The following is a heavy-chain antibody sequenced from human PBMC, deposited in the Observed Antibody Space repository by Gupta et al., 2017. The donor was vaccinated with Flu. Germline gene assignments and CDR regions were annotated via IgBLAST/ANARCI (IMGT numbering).Heavy chain of an antibody. V-gene: IGHV3-15*01. CDR2: IKSKVHGGTT. CDR1: GFTFRHAW. Sequence: EVQLAESGGGLVKPGGSLRLSCAASGFTFRHAWMNWVRQAPGQGLEWVARIKSKVHGGTTHYAAPVKGRFAISRDDSKNMLYLEMNSLTTEDTAEYFCTTGLFESGGCDSWGQGALVTVSS. CDR3: TTGLFESGGCDS. D-gene: IGHD2-15*01. J-gene: IGHJ4*02.